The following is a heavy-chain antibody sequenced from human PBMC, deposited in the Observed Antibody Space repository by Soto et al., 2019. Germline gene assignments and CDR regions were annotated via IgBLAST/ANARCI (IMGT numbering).Heavy chain of an antibody. J-gene: IGHJ6*02. CDR3: ARGIVCTNGVCYTRYYYYGMDV. CDR1: GFTFSDYW. V-gene: IGHV3-74*01. Sequence: PGGSLRLSCAASGFTFSDYWMHWVRQAPGKGLVWVSRINSDGSSTSYADSVKGRFTISRDNAKNTLYLQMNSLRAEDTAVYYCARGIVCTNGVCYTRYYYYGMDVWGQGATVTVSS. D-gene: IGHD2-8*01. CDR2: INSDGSST.